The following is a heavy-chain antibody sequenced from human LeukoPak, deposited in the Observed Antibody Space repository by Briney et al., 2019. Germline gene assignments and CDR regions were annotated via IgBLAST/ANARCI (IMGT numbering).Heavy chain of an antibody. V-gene: IGHV1-69*13. J-gene: IGHJ6*03. CDR3: ARADIVVVPAAMRGEVGYHYYYMDV. CDR2: IIPIFGTA. D-gene: IGHD2-2*01. CDR1: GGTFSSYA. Sequence: SVKVSCKASGGTFSSYAISWVRQAPGQGLEWMGGIIPIFGTANYAQKFQGRVTITADESTSTAYMELSSLRSEDTAVYYCARADIVVVPAAMRGEVGYHYYYMDVWGKGTTVTVSS.